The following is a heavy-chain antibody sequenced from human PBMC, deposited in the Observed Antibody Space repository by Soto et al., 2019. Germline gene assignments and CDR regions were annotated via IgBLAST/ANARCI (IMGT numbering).Heavy chain of an antibody. Sequence: QVQLVESGGGVVQPGRSLRLSCAVSGFTFSDYVMHWVRQAPGKGLEWLAVISSDASTKHYTDSMKGRFTVSRDNSNDTLYLQMNNLRGGDTAVYFCARQNSGWSYYFDFWGQGTLVTVSS. D-gene: IGHD6-19*01. CDR3: ARQNSGWSYYFDF. CDR1: GFTFSDYV. CDR2: ISSDASTK. V-gene: IGHV3-30-3*01. J-gene: IGHJ4*02.